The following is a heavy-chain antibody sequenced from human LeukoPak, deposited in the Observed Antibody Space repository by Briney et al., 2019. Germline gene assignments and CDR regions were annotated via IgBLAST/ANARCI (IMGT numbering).Heavy chain of an antibody. CDR2: ISDNGGST. CDR1: GFTFSSYA. D-gene: IGHD3-22*01. Sequence: PGGSLRLSCAASGFTFSSYAMSWVGQAPGKGLAWVSAISDNGGSTYYADSVKGRFTLSRDNSKNTLYLQMNTLSADDTAVYYCEKDHMIVVGTILGDLGQGTLVTDPS. CDR3: EKDHMIVVGTILGD. V-gene: IGHV3-23*01. J-gene: IGHJ4*02.